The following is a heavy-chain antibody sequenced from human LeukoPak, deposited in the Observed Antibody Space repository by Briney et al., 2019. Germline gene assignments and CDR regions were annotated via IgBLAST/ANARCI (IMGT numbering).Heavy chain of an antibody. CDR2: IYSGGST. Sequence: GGSLRLSCAASGFTVSSNYMSWVRQAPGKGLEWVLVIYSGGSTYYTDSVKGRFTISRDNSKNTLYLQMNSLRAEDTAVYYCARVQQLAYFDYWGQGTLVTVSS. D-gene: IGHD6-13*01. V-gene: IGHV3-53*01. CDR3: ARVQQLAYFDY. CDR1: GFTVSSNY. J-gene: IGHJ4*02.